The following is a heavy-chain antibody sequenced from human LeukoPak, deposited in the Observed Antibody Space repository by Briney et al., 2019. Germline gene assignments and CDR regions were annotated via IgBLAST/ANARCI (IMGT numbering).Heavy chain of an antibody. D-gene: IGHD2-2*02. V-gene: IGHV4-38-2*01. Sequence: SETLSLTCAVSGYSISNGYYWGWIRQPPGKGLEWIGSIYHTGSTYYNPSLKSRVTISVDTPTKQFSLKLSSVTAADTAVYYCARHQSAIALFDYWGQGTLVTVSS. CDR2: IYHTGST. J-gene: IGHJ4*02. CDR3: ARHQSAIALFDY. CDR1: GYSISNGYY.